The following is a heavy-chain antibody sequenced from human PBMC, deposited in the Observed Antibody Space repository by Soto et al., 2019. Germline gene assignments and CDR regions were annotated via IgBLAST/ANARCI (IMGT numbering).Heavy chain of an antibody. CDR2: INHSGST. D-gene: IGHD2-2*01. J-gene: IGHJ6*02. Sequence: PSETLSLTCAVYGGSFSDYSWNWNWIRQPPGKGLEWIGEINHSGSTSHNPSLKSRVTLSLDTSKNQFSLILTSVTAEDTAVYYCARDASVPAAIDGMDVWGQGTTVTVSS. CDR3: ARDASVPAAIDGMDV. CDR1: GGSFSDYSWN. V-gene: IGHV4-34*01.